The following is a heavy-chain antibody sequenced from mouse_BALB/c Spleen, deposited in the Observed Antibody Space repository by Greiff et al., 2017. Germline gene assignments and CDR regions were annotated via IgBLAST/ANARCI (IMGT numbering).Heavy chain of an antibody. J-gene: IGHJ3*01. D-gene: IGHD2-4*01. Sequence: EVMLVESGGGLVQPGGSLRLSCATSGFTFTDYYMSWVRQPPGKALEWLGFIRNKANGYTTEYSASVKGRFTISRDNSQSILYLQMNTLRAEDSATYYCARDRGVYYDYGAWFAYWGQGTLVTVSA. CDR2: IRNKANGYTT. CDR1: GFTFTDYY. CDR3: ARDRGVYYDYGAWFAY. V-gene: IGHV7-3*02.